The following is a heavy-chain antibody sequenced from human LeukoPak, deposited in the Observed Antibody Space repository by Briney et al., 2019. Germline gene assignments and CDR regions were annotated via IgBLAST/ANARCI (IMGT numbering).Heavy chain of an antibody. Sequence: QPGASLRLSCAASGFTCSNYAMSWVRQAPGKGLEWVSAIVGSGGSTYYADSVKGRFSISRDNSKNTLFLQMNSLRVEDTALYYCSKWGDYDVLTGYYDSDFWGQGTLVTVSS. CDR1: GFTCSNYA. D-gene: IGHD3-9*01. V-gene: IGHV3-23*01. CDR2: IVGSGGST. J-gene: IGHJ4*02. CDR3: SKWGDYDVLTGYYDSDF.